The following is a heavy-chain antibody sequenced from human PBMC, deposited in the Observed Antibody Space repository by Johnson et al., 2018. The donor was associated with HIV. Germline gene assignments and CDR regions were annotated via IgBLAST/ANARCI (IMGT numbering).Heavy chain of an antibody. D-gene: IGHD3-22*01. CDR1: GFTFDDYG. V-gene: IGHV3-20*04. Sequence: EVQLVESGGGVVRPGGSLRLSCAASGFTFDDYGMSWVRQPPGKGLEWVSGINWNGGRTGYADSVKGRLTISRDNAKNSLYLQMNSLRAEDTALYYCARLCRYYDSSSYTDAFDIWGQGTMVTVSS. CDR3: ARLCRYYDSSSYTDAFDI. CDR2: INWNGGRT. J-gene: IGHJ3*02.